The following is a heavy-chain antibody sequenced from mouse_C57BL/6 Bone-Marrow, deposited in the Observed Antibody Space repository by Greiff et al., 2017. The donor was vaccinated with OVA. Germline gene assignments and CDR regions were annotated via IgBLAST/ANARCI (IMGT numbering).Heavy chain of an antibody. D-gene: IGHD2-5*01. J-gene: IGHJ1*03. V-gene: IGHV1-62-2*01. CDR1: GYTFTEYT. Sequence: VKVVESGAELVKPGASVKLSCKASGYTFTEYTIHWVKQRSGQGLEWIGWFYPGSGSIKYNEKFKDKATLTADKSSSTVYMELSRLTSEDSAVYFCARHPPYSNYWYFDVWGTGTTVTVSS. CDR3: ARHPPYSNYWYFDV. CDR2: FYPGSGSI.